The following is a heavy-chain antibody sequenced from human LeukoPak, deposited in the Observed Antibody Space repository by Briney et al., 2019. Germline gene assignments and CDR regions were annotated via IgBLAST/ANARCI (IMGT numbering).Heavy chain of an antibody. CDR1: GGTFSSYA. CDR3: ASGHGGSHVSYYGMDV. V-gene: IGHV1-69*13. D-gene: IGHD2-15*01. Sequence: SVKVSCKASGGTFSSYAISWVRQAPGQGLEWMGGIIPIFGTANYAQKFQGRVTITADESTSTAYMELSSLRSEDTAVYYCASGHGGSHVSYYGMDVWGQGTTVTVSS. CDR2: IIPIFGTA. J-gene: IGHJ6*02.